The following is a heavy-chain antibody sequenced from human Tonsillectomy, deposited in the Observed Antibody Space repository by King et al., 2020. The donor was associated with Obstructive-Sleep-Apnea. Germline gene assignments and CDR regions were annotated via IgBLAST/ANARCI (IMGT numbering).Heavy chain of an antibody. Sequence: VQLVESGGGLVQPGGSLRLSCAASGFTFSSYWMNWVRQAPGKGLEGGANIKQDGNEKYYVDSVKGRFTNSRDNAKNSLYLQMNSLRAEDTAVYYCARGRGDYWGQGTLVTVSS. CDR1: GFTFSSYW. CDR3: ARGRGDY. V-gene: IGHV3-7*01. CDR2: IKQDGNEK. J-gene: IGHJ4*02.